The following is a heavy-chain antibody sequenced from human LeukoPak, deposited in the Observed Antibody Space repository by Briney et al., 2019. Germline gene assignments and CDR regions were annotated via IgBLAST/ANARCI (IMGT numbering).Heavy chain of an antibody. Sequence: SETLSLTCTVSGGSISSYYWSWIRQPPEKGLEWIGYIYYSGSTNYNPSLKSRVTISVDTSKNQFSLKLSSVTAADTAVYYCAREYSSSSGRRAFDVWGQGTMVTVSS. CDR1: GGSISSYY. J-gene: IGHJ3*01. CDR2: IYYSGST. D-gene: IGHD6-6*01. CDR3: AREYSSSSGRRAFDV. V-gene: IGHV4-59*08.